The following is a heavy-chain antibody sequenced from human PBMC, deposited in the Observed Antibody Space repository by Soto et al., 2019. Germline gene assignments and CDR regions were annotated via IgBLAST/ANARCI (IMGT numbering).Heavy chain of an antibody. V-gene: IGHV1-18*01. D-gene: IGHD6-6*01. CDR2: ISAYNGDT. Sequence: QVQLLQSGPELMKPGASVKLSCKASGYTFRNYGINWVRQAPGQGLEWMGWISAYNGDTNYAHNLQGRVTIATDTPTSTAYMELRSLKSDDNAVYYCAGDWRQFVPNSDNFDICGQGTTVTVSS. CDR1: GYTFRNYG. J-gene: IGHJ3*02. CDR3: AGDWRQFVPNSDNFDI.